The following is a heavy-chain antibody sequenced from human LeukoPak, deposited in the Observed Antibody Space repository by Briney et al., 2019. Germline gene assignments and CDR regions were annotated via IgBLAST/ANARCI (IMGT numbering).Heavy chain of an antibody. Sequence: ASVKVSCKASGCTFSNLYMHWVRQAPGQGLEWMGIINPSGGSTSYAQKFQGRVTMTRDMSTSTVYMELSSLRSEDTAVYYCNLSGGEDSSWYIDYWGQGTLVTVSS. J-gene: IGHJ4*02. CDR2: INPSGGST. D-gene: IGHD6-13*01. CDR1: GCTFSNLY. V-gene: IGHV1-46*01. CDR3: NLSGGEDSSWYIDY.